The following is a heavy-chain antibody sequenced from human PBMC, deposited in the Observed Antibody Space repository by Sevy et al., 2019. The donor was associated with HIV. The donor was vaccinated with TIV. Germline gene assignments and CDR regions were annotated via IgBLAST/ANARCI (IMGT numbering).Heavy chain of an antibody. J-gene: IGHJ4*02. Sequence: GGSLRLSCAASGFTLSRTGMIWVRQAPGKGLEWVSGISGSGFNTNYADSVKGRLTISRDNSKNTLYLQMNSLRGEDTAVYYCAKDPDDTYDYGEHSDYWGQGTLVTVSS. V-gene: IGHV3-23*01. CDR2: ISGSGFNT. D-gene: IGHD4-17*01. CDR3: AKDPDDTYDYGEHSDY. CDR1: GFTLSRTG.